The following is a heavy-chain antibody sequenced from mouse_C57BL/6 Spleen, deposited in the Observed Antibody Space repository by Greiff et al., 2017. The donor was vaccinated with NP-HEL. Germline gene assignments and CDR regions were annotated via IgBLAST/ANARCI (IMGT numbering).Heavy chain of an antibody. V-gene: IGHV1-64*01. CDR3: AAQATLDY. CDR2: IHPNSGST. J-gene: IGHJ2*01. D-gene: IGHD3-2*02. CDR1: GYTFTRYW. Sequence: VQLQQPGAELVKPGASVKLSFKASGYTFTRYWMHWGEQRPGQGLEWIGMIHPNSGSTNYNEKFKSKATLTVDKSSSTAYMQLSSLTSEDSAVYYCAAQATLDYWGQGTTLTVSS.